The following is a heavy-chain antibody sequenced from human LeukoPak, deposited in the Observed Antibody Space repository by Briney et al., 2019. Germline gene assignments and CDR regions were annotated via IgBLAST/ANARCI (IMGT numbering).Heavy chain of an antibody. J-gene: IGHJ6*02. CDR2: ISAYNGNT. D-gene: IGHD3-10*01. CDR1: GYTFTSYG. Sequence: ASVKVSCKASGYTFTSYGISWVRQAPGQGLEWMGWISAYNGNTNYAQKLQGRVTMTTDTSTSTAYMELRGLRSDDTAVYYCARGQTMVRGVIFKGYGMDVWGQGTTVTVSS. CDR3: ARGQTMVRGVIFKGYGMDV. V-gene: IGHV1-18*01.